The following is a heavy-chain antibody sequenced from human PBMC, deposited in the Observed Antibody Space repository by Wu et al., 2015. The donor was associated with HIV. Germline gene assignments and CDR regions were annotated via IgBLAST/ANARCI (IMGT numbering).Heavy chain of an antibody. V-gene: IGHV1-69*13. D-gene: IGHD2-8*01. CDR1: GNSLTEVS. CDR2: IIPIFGTA. Sequence: QVHLVQSGAEVKKPGASVKVSCKVSGNSLTEVSIHWVRQAPGKGLEWMGGIIPIFGTANYAQKFQGRVTITADESTSTAYMELSSLKSEDTAMYYCARERMADWYCDLWGRGTLVTVSS. J-gene: IGHJ2*01. CDR3: ARERMADWYCDL.